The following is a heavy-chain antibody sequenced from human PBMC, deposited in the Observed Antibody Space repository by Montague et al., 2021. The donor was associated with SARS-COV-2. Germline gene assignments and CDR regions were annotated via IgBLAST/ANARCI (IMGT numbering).Heavy chain of an antibody. V-gene: IGHV4-34*01. Sequence: SETLSLTCTVYGVSFSGYDWSGSRQPPGKGLEGIGEINHSGSTNYNQSLKSRVTISVVTSKNQFSLKLSSVTAADTAVYYCARVRYYGSGTSLGMDVWGQGTTVTVSS. D-gene: IGHD3-10*01. CDR3: ARVRYYGSGTSLGMDV. CDR2: INHSGST. J-gene: IGHJ6*02. CDR1: GVSFSGYD.